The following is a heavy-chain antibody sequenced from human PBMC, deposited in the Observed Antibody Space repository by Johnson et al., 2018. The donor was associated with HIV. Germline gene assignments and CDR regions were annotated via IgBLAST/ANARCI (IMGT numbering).Heavy chain of an antibody. Sequence: QVQLVESGGGVVQPGRSLRLSCAASGFTFSNYAMHWVRQAPGKGLEWVAVISYYGSYKYYADSVKGRFTISRDNSKNTLSLHMNSLRAEDTAVFSCARTPRPYYYDSSDGAFEIWGQGTMVTVSS. CDR1: GFTFSNYA. CDR3: ARTPRPYYYDSSDGAFEI. J-gene: IGHJ3*02. D-gene: IGHD3-22*01. CDR2: ISYYGSYK. V-gene: IGHV3-30*01.